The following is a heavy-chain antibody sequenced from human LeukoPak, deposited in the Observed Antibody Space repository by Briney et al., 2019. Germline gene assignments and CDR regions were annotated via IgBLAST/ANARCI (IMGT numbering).Heavy chain of an antibody. CDR2: ISAYNGNT. V-gene: IGHV1-18*01. J-gene: IGHJ5*02. CDR1: GYTFTSYG. Sequence: ASVKVSCKASGYTFTSYGISWVRQAPGQGLEWMGWISAYNGNTSYAQKFQGRVTMTRDTSIGTAYMELSSLTSEDSAVYYCARVPNRGDKFDPWGQGTLVTVSS. D-gene: IGHD4-17*01. CDR3: ARVPNRGDKFDP.